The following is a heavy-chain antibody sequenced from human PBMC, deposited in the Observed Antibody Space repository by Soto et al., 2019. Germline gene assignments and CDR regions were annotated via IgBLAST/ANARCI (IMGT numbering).Heavy chain of an antibody. CDR1: GGTFSSYS. CDR3: ARDGGRHSGGIDY. D-gene: IGHD1-26*01. Sequence: QVQLVQSGAEVKKPGSSVKVSCKASGGTFSSYSINWVRQAPGQGLEGMGEIIPIFGTANNAQKFQGRDTITAHEATRTAYMELSSLSSEDTAVYYCARDGGRHSGGIDYWGQGTLVTVSS. CDR2: IIPIFGTA. J-gene: IGHJ4*02. V-gene: IGHV1-69*01.